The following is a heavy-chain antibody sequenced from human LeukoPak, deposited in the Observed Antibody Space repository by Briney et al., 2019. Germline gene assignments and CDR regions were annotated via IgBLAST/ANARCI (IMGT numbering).Heavy chain of an antibody. CDR3: ARRAGAYSHPYDY. D-gene: IGHD4/OR15-4a*01. Sequence: GGSLRLSCEASGFTFSRDWMSWVRQAPGKGLEWVANIKHGGSEKLYVDSVKGRFTISRDNSKNTLYLQMNSLRAEDTAVYYCARRAGAYSHPYDYWGQGTLVTVSS. V-gene: IGHV3-7*03. CDR2: IKHGGSEK. CDR1: GFTFSRDW. J-gene: IGHJ4*02.